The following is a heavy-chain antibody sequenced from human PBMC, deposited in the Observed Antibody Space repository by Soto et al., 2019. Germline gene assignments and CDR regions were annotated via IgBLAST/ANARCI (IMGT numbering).Heavy chain of an antibody. V-gene: IGHV3-9*01. CDR3: AEDIEPARGNSSGWWLDYYYGMDV. D-gene: IGHD6-19*01. CDR2: ISWNSGSI. J-gene: IGHJ6*02. CDR1: GFTFDDYA. Sequence: GGSLRLSCAASGFTFDDYAMHWVRQAPGKGLEWVSGISWNSGSIGYADSVKGRFTISRDNAKNSLYMQMNSLRAEDTALYYCAEDIEPARGNSSGWWLDYYYGMDVWGQGTKVTVSS.